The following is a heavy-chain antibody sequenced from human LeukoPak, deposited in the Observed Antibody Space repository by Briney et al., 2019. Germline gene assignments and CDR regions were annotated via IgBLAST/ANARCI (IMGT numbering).Heavy chain of an antibody. CDR1: GFTFSNHW. CDR3: VKRTMAGVLERRTYYFDY. Sequence: GGSLGLSCAASGFTFSNHWMTWVRQAPGKGLEWLSIISGSGLNAYYADSVKGRFTISRDNSKSTLFLQMNSLRAEDTALYYCVKRTMAGVLERRTYYFDYWGQGSLVTVSP. D-gene: IGHD2-2*01. V-gene: IGHV3-23*01. J-gene: IGHJ4*02. CDR2: ISGSGLNA.